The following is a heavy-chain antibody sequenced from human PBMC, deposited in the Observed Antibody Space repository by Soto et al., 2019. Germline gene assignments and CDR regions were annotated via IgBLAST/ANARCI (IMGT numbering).Heavy chain of an antibody. CDR2: IYPRGGNI. D-gene: IGHD6-19*01. CDR1: GYSFVNYY. Sequence: QVHLVQSGAEVMKPGASVKLSCKASGYSFVNYYINWVRQAPGQGLEWMGIIYPRGGNISYAQKFQGRVSMTSDTAASTVYMELTSLRSDDTAVYFCARDWIAVAGSISFSQAFPLLDGMDLWGQGTTVTVSS. J-gene: IGHJ6*02. CDR3: ARDWIAVAGSISFSQAFPLLDGMDL. V-gene: IGHV1-46*01.